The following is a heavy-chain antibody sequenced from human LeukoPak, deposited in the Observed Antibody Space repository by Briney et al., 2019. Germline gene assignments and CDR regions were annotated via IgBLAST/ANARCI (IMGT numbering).Heavy chain of an antibody. CDR1: GFTFSSYW. CDR2: INSDGINT. V-gene: IGHV3-74*01. Sequence: GGSLRLSCAASGFTFSSYWMHWVRQAPGKGLVWVSRINSDGINTSYADSVKGRFTISRDNAKNTLNLQMNSLRAEDTALYYCAGFDYWGQGTLVTVSS. J-gene: IGHJ4*02. CDR3: AGFDY.